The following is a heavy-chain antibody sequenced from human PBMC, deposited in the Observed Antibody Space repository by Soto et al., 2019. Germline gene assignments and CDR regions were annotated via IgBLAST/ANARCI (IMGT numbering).Heavy chain of an antibody. CDR2: IIPILGIA. CDR1: GGTFSSYT. V-gene: IGHV1-69*08. D-gene: IGHD6-19*01. J-gene: IGHJ6*02. CDR3: ARDTAVMYSSGWYGGMDV. Sequence: QVQLVQSGAEVKKPGSSVKVSCKASGGTFSSYTISWVRQAPGQGLEWMGRIIPILGIANYAQKFQGRVTITADKSTSTAYMELSSLRSEDTAVYYCARDTAVMYSSGWYGGMDVWGQGTTVTVSS.